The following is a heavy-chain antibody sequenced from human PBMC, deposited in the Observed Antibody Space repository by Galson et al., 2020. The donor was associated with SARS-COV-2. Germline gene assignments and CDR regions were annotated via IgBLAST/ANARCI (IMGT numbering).Heavy chain of an antibody. CDR3: AKAIYSPLADYYYYYYMDV. J-gene: IGHJ6*03. D-gene: IGHD3-3*01. Sequence: SVKVSCKASGGTFSSYAISWVRQAPGQGLEWMGGIIPIFGTANYAQKFQGRVTITADESTSTAYMELSSLRSEDTAVYYCAKAIYSPLADYYYYYYMDVWGKGTTVTVSS. V-gene: IGHV1-69*13. CDR1: GGTFSSYA. CDR2: IIPIFGTA.